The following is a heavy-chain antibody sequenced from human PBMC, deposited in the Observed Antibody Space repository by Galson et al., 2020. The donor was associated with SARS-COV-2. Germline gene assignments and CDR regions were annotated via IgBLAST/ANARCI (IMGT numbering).Heavy chain of an antibody. J-gene: IGHJ5*02. Sequence: ASVKVSCKVSGYTLTELSMHWVRQAPGKALEWMGGFDTDDGETIYAQKFQGRVTMTEDTSTDTAYMELSSLRSEDTAVYYCATSTPLLDNWNYVARWFDPWGQGTLVTVSS. D-gene: IGHD1-7*01. V-gene: IGHV1-24*01. CDR1: GYTLTELS. CDR2: FDTDDGET. CDR3: ATSTPLLDNWNYVARWFDP.